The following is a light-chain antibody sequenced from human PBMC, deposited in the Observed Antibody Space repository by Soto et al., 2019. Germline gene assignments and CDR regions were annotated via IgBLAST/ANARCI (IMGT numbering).Light chain of an antibody. Sequence: QSVLTQPPSVSGSPGQSVAISCTGSSSDVGSYDRVSWYQHPGKAPKLMIYDVSSRPSGVSDRFSGSKSGNTASLTISGLQAEDEADYYCTSYTTTGTYVFATGTKVTVL. J-gene: IGLJ1*01. CDR1: SSDVGSYDR. CDR3: TSYTTTGTYV. V-gene: IGLV2-18*02. CDR2: DVS.